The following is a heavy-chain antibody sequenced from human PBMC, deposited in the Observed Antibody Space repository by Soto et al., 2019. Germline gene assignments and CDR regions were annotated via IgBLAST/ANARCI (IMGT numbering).Heavy chain of an antibody. J-gene: IGHJ4*02. CDR3: ARGLYDYVWGSYAKFDY. Sequence: GGSLRLSCAASGLTVSSNYMSWVRQAPGKGLEWVSVIYSGGNTYYADSVKGRFTISRDNSKNTLFLQMNSLRAEDTAVYYCARGLYDYVWGSYAKFDYWGQGTLVTVSS. V-gene: IGHV3-53*01. D-gene: IGHD3-16*01. CDR1: GLTVSSNY. CDR2: IYSGGNT.